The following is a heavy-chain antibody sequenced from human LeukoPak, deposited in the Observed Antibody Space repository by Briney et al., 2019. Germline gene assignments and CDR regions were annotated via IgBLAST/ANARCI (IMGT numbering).Heavy chain of an antibody. CDR1: GYSFTDYY. CDR3: ARARVAKTTPNLYYMDV. Sequence: GASVKVSCKASGYSFTDYYIHWVRQAPGQGLEWVGWINPYSGGTNYAQKFQGRVTMTRDTSISTAYMELSRLRSDDTAVYYCARARVAKTTPNLYYMDVWGRGTTVTVSS. V-gene: IGHV1-2*02. D-gene: IGHD5-12*01. J-gene: IGHJ6*03. CDR2: INPYSGGT.